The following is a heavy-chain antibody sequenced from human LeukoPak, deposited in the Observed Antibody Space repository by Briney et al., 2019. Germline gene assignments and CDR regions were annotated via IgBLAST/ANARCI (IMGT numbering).Heavy chain of an antibody. V-gene: IGHV3-53*01. CDR1: GLPDSPNY. CDR2: IYSGENT. J-gene: IGHJ5*02. Sequence: GGPLRLSCSASGLPDSPNYLIWLPQSPGKGLECVSVIYSGENTYHADSVEGPFTLSRDNSKNTPDLQMNSLRTDDHAVYYCTRGPVGGFDAWGQETLVTVSS. CDR3: TRGPVGGFDA. D-gene: IGHD1-26*01.